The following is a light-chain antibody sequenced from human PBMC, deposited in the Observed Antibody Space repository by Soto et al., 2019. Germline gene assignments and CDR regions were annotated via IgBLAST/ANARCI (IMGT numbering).Light chain of an antibody. V-gene: IGKV1-5*03. CDR3: QQYSKDST. Sequence: DVEMTQSPSTLPTSIGDRVTINCRASQNVSNWLAWYQQKLGKAPKLLIYKASRLESGVPSRFSASGSGTDFTLTINSLQSDDFATYFCQQYSKDSTFGQGTKLEIK. CDR1: QNVSNW. J-gene: IGKJ2*01. CDR2: KAS.